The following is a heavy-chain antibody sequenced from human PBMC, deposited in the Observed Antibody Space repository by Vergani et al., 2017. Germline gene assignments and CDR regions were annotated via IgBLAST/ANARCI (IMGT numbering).Heavy chain of an antibody. J-gene: IGHJ5*02. CDR2: ISGSGGST. Sequence: EVQLLESGGGLVQPGGSLRLSCAASGFTFSSYAMSWVRQAPGKGLEWVSAISGSGGSTYYADSVKGRFTISRDNSKNTLYLQMNSLRAEDTAVYYCAKVRVVVVPAAINGFDPWGQGTLVTVSS. D-gene: IGHD2-2*01. V-gene: IGHV3-23*01. CDR3: AKVRVVVVPAAINGFDP. CDR1: GFTFSSYA.